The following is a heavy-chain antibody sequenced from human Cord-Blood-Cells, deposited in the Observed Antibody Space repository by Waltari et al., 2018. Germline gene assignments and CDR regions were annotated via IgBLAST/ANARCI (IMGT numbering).Heavy chain of an antibody. CDR3: AAEYCSGGSCEYYFDY. CDR2: FDPEDGET. D-gene: IGHD2-15*01. CDR1: GSTLTELS. J-gene: IGHJ4*02. V-gene: IGHV1-24*01. Sequence: QVQLVPSGAEVKKPGASAKVSCKVSGSTLTELSTHWARLAPGKGLEWMGGFDPEDGETIYAQKFQGRVTMTEGTSTDTAYMELSSLRSEDTAVYYCAAEYCSGGSCEYYFDYWGQGTLVTVSS.